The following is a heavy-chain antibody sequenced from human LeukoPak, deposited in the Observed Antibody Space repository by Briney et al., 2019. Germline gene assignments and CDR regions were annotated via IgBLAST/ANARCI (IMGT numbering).Heavy chain of an antibody. CDR3: ARWEYSSGWVSLVDRFDY. V-gene: IGHV3-23*01. CDR1: GFTFSSYA. CDR2: ISGSGGST. D-gene: IGHD6-19*01. J-gene: IGHJ4*02. Sequence: GGSLRLSCAASGFTFSSYAMSWVRQAPGKGLEWVSAISGSGGSTYYADSVKGRFTISRDNSKNTLYLQMNSLRAEDTAVDYCARWEYSSGWVSLVDRFDYWGQGTLVTVSS.